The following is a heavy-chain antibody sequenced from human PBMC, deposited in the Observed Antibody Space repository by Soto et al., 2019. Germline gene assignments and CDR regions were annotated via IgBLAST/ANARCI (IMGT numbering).Heavy chain of an antibody. J-gene: IGHJ4*02. D-gene: IGHD3-3*01. CDR1: CGSVSSGSYY. Sequence: SETLCLTCTVSCGSVSSGSYYWSWIRQPPGKGLEWIGYIYYSGSTNYNPSLKSRVTISVDTSKNQFSLKLSSVTAADTAVYYCARRTGDITIFGGGPYLGYWGPGTLVTLSS. CDR3: ARRTGDITIFGGGPYLGY. V-gene: IGHV4-61*01. CDR2: IYYSGST.